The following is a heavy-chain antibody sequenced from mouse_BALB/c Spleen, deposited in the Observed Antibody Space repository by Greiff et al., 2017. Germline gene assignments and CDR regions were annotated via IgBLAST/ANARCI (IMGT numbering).Heavy chain of an antibody. V-gene: IGHV14-4*02. CDR3: NAWATATRDCDD. Sequence: VQLQQSGAELVRSGASVKLSCTASGFNIKDYYMHWVKQRPEQGLEWIGWIDPENGDTEYAPKFQCKATMTADTSSNTAYLQLSSLTSEDTAVYYCNAWATATRDCDDWGQGTTLTVSS. CDR1: GFNIKDYY. CDR2: IDPENGDT. D-gene: IGHD1-2*01. J-gene: IGHJ2*01.